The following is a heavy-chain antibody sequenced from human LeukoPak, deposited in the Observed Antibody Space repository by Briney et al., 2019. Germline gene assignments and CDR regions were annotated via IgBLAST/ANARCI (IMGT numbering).Heavy chain of an antibody. CDR3: ARPSWYSSSSGGSYWFDP. Sequence: SSETLSLTCTVSGGSISSSSYYWGWIRQPPGKVLEWIGSIYYSGSTYYNPSLKSRVTISVDTSKNQFSLKLSSVTAADTAVYYCARPSWYSSSSGGSYWFDPWGQGTLVTVSS. D-gene: IGHD6-6*01. CDR2: IYYSGST. CDR1: GGSISSSSYY. J-gene: IGHJ5*02. V-gene: IGHV4-39*01.